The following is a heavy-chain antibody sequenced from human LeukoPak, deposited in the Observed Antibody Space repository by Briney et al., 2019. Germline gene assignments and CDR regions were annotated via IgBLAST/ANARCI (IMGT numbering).Heavy chain of an antibody. J-gene: IGHJ4*02. CDR2: ISYDGSNK. CDR1: GFTFSSYA. Sequence: PGRSLRLSCAASGFTFSSYAMHWVRQAPGKGLEWVAVISYDGSNKYYADSVKGRFTISRDNSKNTLYLQMNSLRAEDTAVYYCAREWGDGYNDFDCWSQGTLVTVSS. D-gene: IGHD5-24*01. V-gene: IGHV3-30-3*01. CDR3: AREWGDGYNDFDC.